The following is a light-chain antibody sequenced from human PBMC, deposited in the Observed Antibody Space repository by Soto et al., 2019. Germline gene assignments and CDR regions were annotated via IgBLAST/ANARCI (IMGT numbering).Light chain of an antibody. CDR2: GAS. J-gene: IGKJ3*01. V-gene: IGKV3-20*01. CDR1: QSVRSSY. Sequence: EVVLTQSPGTLSLSPGERATLSCRASQSVRSSYVAWYQQKPGQAPRLLIYGASSRATGIPDRFSGSGSGTDFTLTISRLEPEDLAVYSCQQYGRSTFTFGPGTTVDIK. CDR3: QQYGRSTFT.